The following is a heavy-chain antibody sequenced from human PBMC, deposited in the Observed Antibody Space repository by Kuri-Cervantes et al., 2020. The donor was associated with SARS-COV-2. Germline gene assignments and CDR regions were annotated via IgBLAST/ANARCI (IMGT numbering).Heavy chain of an antibody. D-gene: IGHD3-3*01. V-gene: IGHV3-23*01. CDR1: GFTFGDYA. Sequence: GGSLRLSCVGSGFTFGDYAMSWVRQSPGKGLEWVSAISGSGSNTYYADSVKGRFIISRDNSKNTLYLQMDSLRADATAVYFCARNKSAGFWRETFDYWGQGTPVTVSS. CDR3: ARNKSAGFWRETFDY. CDR2: ISGSGSNT. J-gene: IGHJ4*02.